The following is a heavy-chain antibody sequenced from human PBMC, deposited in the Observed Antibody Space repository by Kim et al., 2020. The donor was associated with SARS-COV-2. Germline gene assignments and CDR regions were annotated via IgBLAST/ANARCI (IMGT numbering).Heavy chain of an antibody. D-gene: IGHD1-20*01. J-gene: IGHJ4*02. V-gene: IGHV3-30-3*01. CDR1: GFSFNTYS. CDR2: ISYDGINK. Sequence: GGSLRLSCAASGFSFNTYSMHWVRQAPGKGLEWVTIISYDGINKHYADSVKGRFTISRDNSKNTVYLQMNSLRPEDTAVYYCARENTISGTRFDYWGQGTLVTVSA. CDR3: ARENTISGTRFDY.